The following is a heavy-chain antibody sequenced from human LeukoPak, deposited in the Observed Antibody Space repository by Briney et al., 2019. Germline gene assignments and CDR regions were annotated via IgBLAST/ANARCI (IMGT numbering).Heavy chain of an antibody. CDR3: ARESSGILTGYYIDY. J-gene: IGHJ4*02. D-gene: IGHD3-9*01. Sequence: GSLRLSCAASGFTVSSNYMSWVRQAPGKGLEWVSVIYSGGSTYYADSVKGRFTISRDNSKNTLYLQMNSLRAEDTAVYYCARESSGILTGYYIDYWGQGTLVTVSS. CDR2: IYSGGST. CDR1: GFTVSSNY. V-gene: IGHV3-53*01.